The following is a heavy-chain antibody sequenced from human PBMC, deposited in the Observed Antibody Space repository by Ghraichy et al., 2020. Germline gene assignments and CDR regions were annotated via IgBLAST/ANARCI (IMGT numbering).Heavy chain of an antibody. CDR1: GYSFTSYW. CDR3: ASCYYDSSGYYLDAFDI. J-gene: IGHJ3*02. CDR2: IYPGDSDT. D-gene: IGHD3-22*01. Sequence: GESLNISCKGSGYSFTSYWIGWVRQMPGKGLEWMGIIYPGDSDTRYSPSFQGQVTISADKSISTAYLQWSSLKASDTAMYYCASCYYDSSGYYLDAFDIWGQGTMVTVSS. V-gene: IGHV5-51*01.